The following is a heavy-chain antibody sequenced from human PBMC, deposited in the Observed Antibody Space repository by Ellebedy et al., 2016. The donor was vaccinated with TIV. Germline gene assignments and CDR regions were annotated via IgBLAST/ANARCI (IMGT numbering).Heavy chain of an antibody. CDR1: GFTLSSNY. CDR3: ARRGSYGDYAVQINSWFDT. J-gene: IGHJ5*02. Sequence: GGSLRLSCAASGFTLSSNYMTWVRQAPGKGLEWVSVIYSVGGTYYADSVKGRFILSRDNSMNTLYLQMNSLRAEDTAVYYCARRGSYGDYAVQINSWFDTWGRGTLVAVSS. V-gene: IGHV3-66*01. D-gene: IGHD3-16*01. CDR2: IYSVGGT.